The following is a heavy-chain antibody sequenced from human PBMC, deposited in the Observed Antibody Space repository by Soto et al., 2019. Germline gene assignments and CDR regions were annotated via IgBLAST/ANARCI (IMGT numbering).Heavy chain of an antibody. CDR2: IIPIFGTA. Sequence: GASVKVSCKASGGTFSSYAISWVRQAPGQGLEWMGGIIPIFGTANYAQKFQGRVTITADESTSTAYMELSSLRSEDTAVYYCARDTAGASGEAAQTRNYGMDVWGQGTTVTVSS. CDR3: ARDTAGASGEAAQTRNYGMDV. CDR1: GGTFSSYA. D-gene: IGHD3-10*01. V-gene: IGHV1-69*13. J-gene: IGHJ6*02.